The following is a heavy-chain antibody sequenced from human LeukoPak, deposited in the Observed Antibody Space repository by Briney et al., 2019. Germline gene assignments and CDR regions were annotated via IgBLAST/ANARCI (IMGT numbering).Heavy chain of an antibody. J-gene: IGHJ1*01. V-gene: IGHV3-53*01. CDR1: GFTFSSYG. Sequence: GGSLRLSCAASGFTFSSYGMHWVRQAPGKGLEWVSLIYSGGGTFYADSVKGRFTISRDNSKNTLYLQMNGLRAEDTAVYYCARAFYDSSGFDLREHWGQGTLVTVSS. CDR2: IYSGGGT. CDR3: ARAFYDSSGFDLREH. D-gene: IGHD3-22*01.